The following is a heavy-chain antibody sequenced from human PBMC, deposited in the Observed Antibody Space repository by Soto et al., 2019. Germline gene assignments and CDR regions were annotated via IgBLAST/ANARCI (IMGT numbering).Heavy chain of an antibody. D-gene: IGHD3-3*01. V-gene: IGHV3-30*18. CDR2: ISYDGSNK. CDR3: AKVEWSSPDSHYYYYMDV. J-gene: IGHJ6*03. Sequence: QVQLVESGGGVVQPGRSLRLSCAASGFTFSSYGMHWVRQAPGKGLEWVAVISYDGSNKYYADSVKGRFTISRDNSKNTLYLQMNSLRAEDTAVYYCAKVEWSSPDSHYYYYMDVWGKGTTVTVSS. CDR1: GFTFSSYG.